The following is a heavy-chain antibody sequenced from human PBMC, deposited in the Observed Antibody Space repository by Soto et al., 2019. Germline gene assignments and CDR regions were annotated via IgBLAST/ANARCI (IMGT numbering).Heavy chain of an antibody. V-gene: IGHV1-3*01. J-gene: IGHJ4*02. CDR3: ARDKSDDTIGYLSF. CDR1: GYTFTSYA. D-gene: IGHD3-22*01. CDR2: INAGNGNT. Sequence: ASLKVSCKASGYTFTSYAIHWVRQAPGQRLEWMGWINAGNGNTKYSQKFQGRVTITRDTSASTAYMELSSLRSEDTAIYYCARDKSDDTIGYLSFWGQGTLVTVSS.